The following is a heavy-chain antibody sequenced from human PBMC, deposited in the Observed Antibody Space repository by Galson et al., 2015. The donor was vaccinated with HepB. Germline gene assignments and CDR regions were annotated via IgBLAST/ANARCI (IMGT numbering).Heavy chain of an antibody. Sequence: PALVKPTQTLTLTCTFSGFSLSTSGMCVSWIRQPPGKALEWLARIYWGDDKTYRTSLRPRLIISQDTSTQHVGLNMTNVDPVDTATYYCARNYDSSGYFTSYYFDYWGQGTLVTVSS. V-gene: IGHV2-70*11. D-gene: IGHD3-22*01. CDR1: GFSLSTSGMC. J-gene: IGHJ4*02. CDR2: IYWGDDK. CDR3: ARNYDSSGYFTSYYFDY.